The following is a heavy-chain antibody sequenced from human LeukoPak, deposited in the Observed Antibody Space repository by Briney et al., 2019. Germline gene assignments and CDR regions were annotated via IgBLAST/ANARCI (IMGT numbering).Heavy chain of an antibody. CDR3: ARGQVEGSYYVFDY. V-gene: IGHV1-8*01. CDR1: GYTFTSYD. J-gene: IGHJ4*02. CDR2: MNPNSGNT. D-gene: IGHD1-26*01. Sequence: ASVKVSCRASGYTFTSYDINWVRQATGQGLEWMGWMNPNSGNTGYAQKFQGRVTMTRNTSISTAYMELSSLRSEDTAVYYCARGQVEGSYYVFDYWGQGTLVTVSS.